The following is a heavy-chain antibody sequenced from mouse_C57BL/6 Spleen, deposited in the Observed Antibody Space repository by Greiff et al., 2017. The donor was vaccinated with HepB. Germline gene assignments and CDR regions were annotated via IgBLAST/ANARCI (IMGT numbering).Heavy chain of an antibody. V-gene: IGHV1-80*01. CDR1: GYAFSSYW. CDR2: IYPGDGDT. CDR3: ARKGPWDVFDY. Sequence: VKLMESGAELVKPGASVKISCKASGYAFSSYWMNWVKQRPGKGLEWIGQIYPGDGDTNYNGKFKGKATLTADKSSSTAYMQLSSLTSEDSAVYFCARKGPWDVFDYWGQGTTLTVSS. J-gene: IGHJ2*01. D-gene: IGHD4-1*01.